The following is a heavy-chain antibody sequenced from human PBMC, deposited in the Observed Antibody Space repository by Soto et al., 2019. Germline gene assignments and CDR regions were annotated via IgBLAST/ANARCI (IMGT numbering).Heavy chain of an antibody. CDR1: GFSRTTRGVG. J-gene: IGHJ5*02. D-gene: IGHD3-16*01. CDR2: IYWDDDK. Sequence: QITLKESGPTLVKPTQTLTLTCTFSGFSRTTRGVGVGWSRQPPGKALECLALIYWDDDKRYSPSLQSRLSYTQDTPKNQVVLTMTNVGPVDTATYYCAHIPNYYQYDWFDPWGQGTLVSVSS. CDR3: AHIPNYYQYDWFDP. V-gene: IGHV2-5*02.